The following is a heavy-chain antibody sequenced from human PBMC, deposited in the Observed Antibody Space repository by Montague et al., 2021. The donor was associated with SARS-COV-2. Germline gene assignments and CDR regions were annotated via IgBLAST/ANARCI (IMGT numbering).Heavy chain of an antibody. CDR2: FDPEDGET. V-gene: IGHV1-24*01. J-gene: IGHJ6*02. CDR3: ATVFALLLTYGMDV. D-gene: IGHD2-21*02. CDR1: GYTLTELS. Sequence: SVKVSCKVSGYTLTELSMHWVRQAPGKGLEWMGGFDPEDGETIYAQKFQGRVTMTEDTSTDTAYMELSSLRSEDTAVYYCATVFALLLTYGMDVWGQGTTVTVSS.